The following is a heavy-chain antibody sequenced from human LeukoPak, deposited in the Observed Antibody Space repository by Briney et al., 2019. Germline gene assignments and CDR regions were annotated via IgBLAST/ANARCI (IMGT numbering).Heavy chain of an antibody. J-gene: IGHJ4*02. D-gene: IGHD5-18*01. CDR3: ASGDSYGLFDY. V-gene: IGHV4-30-2*01. CDR1: GGSISSGGYS. Sequence: PSQTLSLTCAVSGGSISSGGYSWSWLRQPPGKGLEWIGYIYHSGSTYYNPSLKSRITISVDRSKNQFSLKLSSVTAADTAVYYCASGDSYGLFDYWGQGTLVTVSS. CDR2: IYHSGST.